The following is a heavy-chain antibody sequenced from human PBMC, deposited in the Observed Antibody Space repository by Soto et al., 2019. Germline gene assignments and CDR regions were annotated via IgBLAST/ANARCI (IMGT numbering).Heavy chain of an antibody. CDR1: GGSISSYY. J-gene: IGHJ4*02. CDR3: ARVYGDYLDY. V-gene: IGHV4-59*01. D-gene: IGHD4-17*01. CDR2: IYYSGST. Sequence: QVQLQESGPGLVKPSETLSLTCTVSGGSISSYYWSWIRQPPGKGLEWLGYIYYSGSTNYNPSLKSRVTSSVATSKNPFSLKLSSVTAADTAVYYCARVYGDYLDYWGQGTLVTVSS.